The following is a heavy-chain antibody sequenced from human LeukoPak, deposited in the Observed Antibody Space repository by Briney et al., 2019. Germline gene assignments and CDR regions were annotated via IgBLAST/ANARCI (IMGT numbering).Heavy chain of an antibody. Sequence: GGSLRLSCAASGFAFSSYAMSWVRQSPGKGLEWVSSISGSGGNTYSADSVKGRCTISRDNSKKTLYLQMNSLRAEDTAVYYCAKGMSATSGYLELEYWGQGTLVTVSS. V-gene: IGHV3-23*01. CDR2: ISGSGGNT. CDR1: GFAFSSYA. J-gene: IGHJ4*02. CDR3: AKGMSATSGYLELEY. D-gene: IGHD3-22*01.